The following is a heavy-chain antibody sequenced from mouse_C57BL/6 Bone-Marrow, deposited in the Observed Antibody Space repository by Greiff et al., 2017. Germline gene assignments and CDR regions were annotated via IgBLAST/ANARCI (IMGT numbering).Heavy chain of an antibody. J-gene: IGHJ3*01. CDR1: GFNIKDYY. V-gene: IGHV14-2*01. Sequence: EVMLVESGAELVKPGASVKLSCTASGFNIKDYYMHWVKQRTEQGLEWIGRIDPEDGETKYAPKFQGKATITADTSSNTAYLQLSSLTSDDTAVYYCARIYGSSWGFAYWGQGTLVTVS. D-gene: IGHD1-1*01. CDR3: ARIYGSSWGFAY. CDR2: IDPEDGET.